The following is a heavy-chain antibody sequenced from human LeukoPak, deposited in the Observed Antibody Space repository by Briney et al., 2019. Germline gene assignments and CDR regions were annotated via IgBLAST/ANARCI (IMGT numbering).Heavy chain of an antibody. CDR3: ARAMGVGGYYYDY. CDR2: IYSGGSP. CDR1: GFTVSSNY. V-gene: IGHV3-53*01. Sequence: GGSLRPSCAASGFTVSSNYMSWVRQTPGKGLEWVSVIYSGGSPYYADSVKGRFTISRDNSKNTLFLQMNSLRAEDTAVYYCARAMGVGGYYYDYWGQGTLVTASS. D-gene: IGHD3-22*01. J-gene: IGHJ4*02.